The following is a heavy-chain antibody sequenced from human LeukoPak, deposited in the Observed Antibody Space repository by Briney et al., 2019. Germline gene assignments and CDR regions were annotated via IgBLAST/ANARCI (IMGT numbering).Heavy chain of an antibody. J-gene: IGHJ5*02. D-gene: IGHD4-17*01. CDR2: LDPEDGET. CDR3: ATDINYGDYNWFDP. CDR1: GYSLTEVS. V-gene: IGHV1-24*01. Sequence: ASVKVSCRVSGYSLTEVSIHWVRQAPGKGLEWMGGLDPEDGETIYAQKLQGRVTMTVDISTDTAYMELSSLRSEDTAVYYCATDINYGDYNWFDPWGQGTRVTVSS.